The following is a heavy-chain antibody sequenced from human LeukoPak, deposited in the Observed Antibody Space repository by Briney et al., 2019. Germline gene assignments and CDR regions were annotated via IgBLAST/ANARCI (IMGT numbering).Heavy chain of an antibody. Sequence: AGSLRLSCAASGFTFSNYAMSWVRQAPGKGLEWVSTIRNTGSDTYYADSVKGRFTISRDNSENTLYLQMNNLRAEDTAIHYCAKVPYSDYGSGRPPFMDVWGQGTTVAVSS. CDR3: AKVPYSDYGSGRPPFMDV. CDR2: IRNTGSDT. V-gene: IGHV3-23*01. CDR1: GFTFSNYA. J-gene: IGHJ6*02. D-gene: IGHD3-10*01.